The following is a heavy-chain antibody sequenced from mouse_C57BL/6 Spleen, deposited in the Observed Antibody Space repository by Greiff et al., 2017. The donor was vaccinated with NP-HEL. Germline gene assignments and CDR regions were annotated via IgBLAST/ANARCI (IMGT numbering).Heavy chain of an antibody. V-gene: IGHV7-3*01. CDR2: IRNKANGYTT. Sequence: EVHLVESGGGLVQPGGSLSLSCAASGFTFTDYYMSWVRQPPGKALEWLGFIRNKANGYTTEYSASVKGRFTISRVNSQSILYLQMNALRAEDSATYYCARGSNFYFDYWGQGTTLTVSS. CDR3: ARGSNFYFDY. J-gene: IGHJ2*01. CDR1: GFTFTDYY. D-gene: IGHD2-5*01.